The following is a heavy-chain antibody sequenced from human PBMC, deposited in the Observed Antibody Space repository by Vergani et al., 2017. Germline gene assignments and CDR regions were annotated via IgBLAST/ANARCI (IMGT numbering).Heavy chain of an antibody. Sequence: QVQLVPSGAEVKKPGASVKVSCKASGYTFTSYDINWVRQATGQGLEWMGWMNPNSGNTGYAQKFQGRVTMTRNTSISTAYMELSSLRSEDTAVYYCARVQTQYYYDSSGYPDYWGQGTLVTVSS. D-gene: IGHD3-22*01. CDR2: MNPNSGNT. V-gene: IGHV1-8*01. J-gene: IGHJ4*02. CDR1: GYTFTSYD. CDR3: ARVQTQYYYDSSGYPDY.